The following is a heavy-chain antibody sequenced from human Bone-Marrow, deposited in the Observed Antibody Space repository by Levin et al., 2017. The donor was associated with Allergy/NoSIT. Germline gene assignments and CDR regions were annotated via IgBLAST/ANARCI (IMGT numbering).Heavy chain of an antibody. Sequence: ASVKVSCEASGYTFTDYHVHWVRQAPGQGLEWMGRINPSSGDTNFAQKFQGRVTMTRDTSISTAYMELSSLRSDDTAVYYFSTEINRDFPQGTWGQGTLVAVSS. CDR2: INPSSGDT. CDR1: GYTFTDYH. CDR3: STEINRDFPQGT. V-gene: IGHV1-2*06. J-gene: IGHJ4*02. D-gene: IGHD2/OR15-2a*01.